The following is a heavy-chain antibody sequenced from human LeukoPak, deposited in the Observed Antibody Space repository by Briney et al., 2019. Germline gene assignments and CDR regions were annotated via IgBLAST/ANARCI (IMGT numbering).Heavy chain of an antibody. CDR3: AILGMVAPFDY. CDR2: IIPIFGTA. CDR1: GGTFSSYA. Sequence: GASVKVSCKASGGTFSSYAISWVRQAPGQGLEWMGGIIPIFGTANYAQKFQGRVTITADESTSTAYMELSSLRSEDTAVYYCAILGMVAPFDYWGQGTLVTVSS. V-gene: IGHV1-69*13. D-gene: IGHD1-26*01. J-gene: IGHJ4*02.